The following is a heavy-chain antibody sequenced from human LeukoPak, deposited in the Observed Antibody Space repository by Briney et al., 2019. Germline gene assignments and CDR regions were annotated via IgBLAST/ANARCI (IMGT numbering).Heavy chain of an antibody. CDR2: IIPIFGTA. V-gene: IGHV1-69*01. CDR3: AAPAFLRFLRGGFDY. J-gene: IGHJ4*02. Sequence: ASVKVSCKASGGTFSSYAISWVRQAPGQGLEWMGGIIPIFGTANYAQKFQGRVTITADESTSTAYMELSSLRSEDTAVYYCAAPAFLRFLRGGFDYWGQGTLVTVSS. D-gene: IGHD3-3*01. CDR1: GGTFSSYA.